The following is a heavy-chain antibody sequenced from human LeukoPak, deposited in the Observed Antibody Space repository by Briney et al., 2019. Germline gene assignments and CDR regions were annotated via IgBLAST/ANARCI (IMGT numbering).Heavy chain of an antibody. Sequence: PSETLSLTCTASGGSISSYYWSWIRQPPGKGLEWIGYIYYSGSTNYNPSLKSRVTISVDTSKNQFSLRLSSVTAADTAVYYCARDRVDYYDSSGYYYGWFNPWGQGTLVTVSS. CDR2: IYYSGST. D-gene: IGHD3-22*01. J-gene: IGHJ5*02. CDR3: ARDRVDYYDSSGYYYGWFNP. CDR1: GGSISSYY. V-gene: IGHV4-59*01.